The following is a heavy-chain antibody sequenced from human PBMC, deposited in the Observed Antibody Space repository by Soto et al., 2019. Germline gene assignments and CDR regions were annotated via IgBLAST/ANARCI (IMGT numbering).Heavy chain of an antibody. CDR2: INHSGST. V-gene: IGHV4-34*01. CDR1: GGSFSGYY. Sequence: SETLSLTCAVYGGSFSGYYWSWIRQPPGKGLEWIGEINHSGSTNYNPSLKSRVTISVDTSKNQFSLKLSSVAAADTAVYYCARVGPPDSYGFYYFDYWGQGTLVTVSS. D-gene: IGHD5-18*01. CDR3: ARVGPPDSYGFYYFDY. J-gene: IGHJ4*02.